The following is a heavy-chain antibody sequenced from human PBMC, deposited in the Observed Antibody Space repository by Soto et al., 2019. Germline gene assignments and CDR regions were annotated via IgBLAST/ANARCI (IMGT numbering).Heavy chain of an antibody. CDR3: AKGGSSGWYLDY. CDR2: ISYDGSNK. V-gene: IGHV3-30*18. D-gene: IGHD6-19*01. CDR1: GFTFSSYG. Sequence: QVQLVESGGGVVQPGRSLRLSCAASGFTFSSYGMHWVRQAPGKGLEWVAVISYDGSNKYYADSVKGRFTISRDNSKNKLYLQMNSLRAEDTAVYYCAKGGSSGWYLDYWGQGTLVTVSS. J-gene: IGHJ4*02.